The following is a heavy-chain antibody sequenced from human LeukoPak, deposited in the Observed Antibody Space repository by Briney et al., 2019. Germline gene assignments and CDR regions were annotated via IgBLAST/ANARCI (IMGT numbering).Heavy chain of an antibody. Sequence: GGSLRLSCAASGFTFDNYAMNWVRQVPGKGLEWISLISWNSGTIGYADSVKGRFTISRDNANNFLYLQMNSLRAEDSALYYCARAYKDRSLAGKKEFFQHWGQGTLVTVSS. CDR3: ARAYKDRSLAGKKEFFQH. J-gene: IGHJ1*01. CDR1: GFTFDNYA. D-gene: IGHD6-19*01. V-gene: IGHV3-9*01. CDR2: ISWNSGTI.